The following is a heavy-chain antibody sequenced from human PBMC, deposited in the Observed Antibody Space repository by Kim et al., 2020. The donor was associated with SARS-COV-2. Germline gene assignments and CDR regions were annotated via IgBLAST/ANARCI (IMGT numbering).Heavy chain of an antibody. CDR2: SGGSGGTT. V-gene: IGHV3-23*01. Sequence: GGSLRLSCAASGLILSSYEMSWVRQAPGKGLEWVSSSGGSGGTTYADSVEGRFTISRDKSKSTLNLQMNSLRAEDTAIYYCVSRFRGWYFDYWGQGIVVSVSS. CDR3: VSRFRGWYFDY. J-gene: IGHJ4*02. D-gene: IGHD6-19*01. CDR1: GLILSSYE.